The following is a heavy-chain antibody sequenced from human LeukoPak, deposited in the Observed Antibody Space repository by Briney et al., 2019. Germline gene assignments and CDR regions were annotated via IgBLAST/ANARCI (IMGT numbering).Heavy chain of an antibody. D-gene: IGHD5-12*01. CDR3: ANPQSRGYDYLDY. Sequence: TGGSLRLSCAVSGFTFSSYSLNWVRQAPGKGLEWVSHITSSGSTIYYADSVKGRFTISRDNSKNTLYLQMSSLRGDDTAVYYCANPQSRGYDYLDYWGQGTLVTVSS. V-gene: IGHV3-48*01. J-gene: IGHJ4*02. CDR1: GFTFSSYS. CDR2: ITSSGSTI.